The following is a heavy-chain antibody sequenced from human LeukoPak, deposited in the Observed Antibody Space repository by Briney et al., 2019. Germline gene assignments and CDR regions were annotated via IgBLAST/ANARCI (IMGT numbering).Heavy chain of an antibody. CDR1: GFPFSSYS. CDR2: IKPDGTTK. D-gene: IGHD2-15*01. CDR3: AREFGSSRYFDY. Sequence: GGSLRLSCAASGFPFSSYSMTWVRQAPGKGLEWVANIKPDGTTKFYVDSVKGRFTISRDNALNSLYLQMNSLRAEDTAVYYCAREFGSSRYFDYWGQGIPVTVSS. V-gene: IGHV3-7*01. J-gene: IGHJ4*02.